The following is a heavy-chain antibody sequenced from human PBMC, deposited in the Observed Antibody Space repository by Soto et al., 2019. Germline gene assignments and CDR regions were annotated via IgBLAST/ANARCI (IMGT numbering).Heavy chain of an antibody. D-gene: IGHD6-6*01. CDR2: MNPNSGNT. V-gene: IGHV1-8*01. CDR3: ARGNAIAARAGFGY. CDR1: AYTFTSYD. J-gene: IGHJ4*02. Sequence: QVQLVQSGAEVKKPGASVKVSCKASAYTFTSYDINWVRQATGQGLEWMGWMNPNSGNTGYAQKFQGRVTMTRNTSISTAYMELSSLRSEDTAMYYCARGNAIAARAGFGYWGQGTLVTVSS.